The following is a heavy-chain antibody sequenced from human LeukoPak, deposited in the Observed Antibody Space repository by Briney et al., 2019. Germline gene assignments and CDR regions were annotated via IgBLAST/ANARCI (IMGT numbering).Heavy chain of an antibody. V-gene: IGHV4-34*01. J-gene: IGHJ6*01. D-gene: IGHD3-22*01. Sequence: PSETLSLTCAVSGGSFSGYYWSWIRQPPGKGLEWIGEINHSGSTNYNPSLKSRVTISVDTSKNQFSLKLSSLTAADTAVYYCARANYDSSGYRRYYNYYGMDVWGQGTTVTVSS. CDR3: ARANYDSSGYRRYYNYYGMDV. CDR2: INHSGST. CDR1: GGSFSGYY.